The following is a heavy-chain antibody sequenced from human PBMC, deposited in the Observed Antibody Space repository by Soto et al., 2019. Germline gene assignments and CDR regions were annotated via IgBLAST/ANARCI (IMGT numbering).Heavy chain of an antibody. Sequence: GGSLRLSCAASGFTFSNYRMHWVRQAPGEGLVWVSLINSDGRTTNYADSVKGRFAISRDNAEDTLYLQMSSLRAEDTAVYYCTRDRNGLGIWGQGTLVTVSS. CDR2: INSDGRTT. V-gene: IGHV3-74*01. J-gene: IGHJ4*02. D-gene: IGHD7-27*01. CDR3: TRDRNGLGI. CDR1: GFTFSNYR.